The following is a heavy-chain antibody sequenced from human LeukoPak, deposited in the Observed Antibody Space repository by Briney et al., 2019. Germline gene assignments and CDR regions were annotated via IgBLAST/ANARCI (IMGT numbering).Heavy chain of an antibody. V-gene: IGHV3-7*01. D-gene: IGHD6-19*01. CDR3: VGSSGWLFDY. CDR2: IKEDGSRI. CDR1: GFTFSNYW. J-gene: IGHJ4*02. Sequence: GGSLRLSCAGTGFTFSNYWMNWVRQAPGKGLEWVVNIKEDGSRINYVDSVKGRFTISRDNAKNSVYLQMDNLRAEDTAVYYCVGSSGWLFDYWGQGILVAVSS.